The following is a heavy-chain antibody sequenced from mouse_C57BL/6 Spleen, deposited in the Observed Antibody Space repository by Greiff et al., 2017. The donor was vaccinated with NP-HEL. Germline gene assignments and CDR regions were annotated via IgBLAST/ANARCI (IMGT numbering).Heavy chain of an antibody. CDR1: GYTFTGYW. J-gene: IGHJ4*01. D-gene: IGHD1-1*01. CDR2: ILPGSGST. CDR3: ARPTVVAYRYYYAMDY. V-gene: IGHV1-9*01. Sequence: QVQLQQSGAELMKPGASVKLSCKATGYTFTGYWIEWVKQRPGHGLEWIGEILPGSGSTNYNEKFKGKATFTADTSSNTAYMQLSSLTTEDSAIYYCARPTVVAYRYYYAMDYWGQGTSVTVSS.